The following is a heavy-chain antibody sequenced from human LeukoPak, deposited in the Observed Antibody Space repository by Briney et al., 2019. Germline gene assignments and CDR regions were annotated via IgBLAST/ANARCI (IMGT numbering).Heavy chain of an antibody. Sequence: PGGSLRLSCAASGNTFSSDWMSWVRQAPGKGLEWVANIKQDGSEKYYVDSVKGRFTISRDNAKNSLYLQMNSLRAEDTAVYYCARDRDDSSGYWSDAFDIWGQGTMVTVSS. CDR3: ARDRDDSSGYWSDAFDI. J-gene: IGHJ3*02. CDR1: GNTFSSDW. V-gene: IGHV3-7*01. D-gene: IGHD3-22*01. CDR2: IKQDGSEK.